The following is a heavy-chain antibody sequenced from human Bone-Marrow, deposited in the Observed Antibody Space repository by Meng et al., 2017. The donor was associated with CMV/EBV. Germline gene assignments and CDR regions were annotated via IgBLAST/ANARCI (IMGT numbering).Heavy chain of an antibody. CDR3: AKDIHLAFDY. V-gene: IGHV3-30*02. J-gene: IGHJ4*02. CDR2: IRYDGSNK. CDR1: GFTFSSYG. Sequence: QVQLWESGGGVVQPGGSLRLACAASGFTFSSYGMHWVRQAPGKGLEWVAFIRYDGSNKYYADSVKGRFTISRGNSKNTLYLQMNSLRAEDTAVYYCAKDIHLAFDYWGQGTLVTVSS.